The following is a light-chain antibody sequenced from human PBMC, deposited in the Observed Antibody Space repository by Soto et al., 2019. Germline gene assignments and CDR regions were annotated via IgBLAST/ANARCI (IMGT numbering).Light chain of an antibody. V-gene: IGLV2-14*01. CDR1: SSDVGGYNY. J-gene: IGLJ2*01. CDR3: RSYTSTNTLVV. Sequence: QSALTQPASVSGSPGQSITISCTGTSSDVGGYNYVSWYQHHPGKAPKLMIYEVSNRPSGVSNRFSGSKSGNTASLTISGLQDEDEADYSCRSYTSTNTLVVFGGGTTLTVL. CDR2: EVS.